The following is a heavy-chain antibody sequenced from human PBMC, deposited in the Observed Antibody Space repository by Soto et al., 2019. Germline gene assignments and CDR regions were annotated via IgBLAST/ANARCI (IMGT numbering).Heavy chain of an antibody. CDR1: GFTFSSYA. D-gene: IGHD6-25*01. Sequence: QVQLVESGGGVVQPGGSLRLSCAASGFTFSSYAMHWVRQAPGTGLGWVAAISYNGNHIFYADSVKGRFTISRDSSKSTLSLQMTSLRVEDTAVYYCERANNNGCFNWFDPWGQGTLVTVSS. CDR2: ISYNGNHI. CDR3: ERANNNGCFNWFDP. J-gene: IGHJ5*02. V-gene: IGHV3-30-3*01.